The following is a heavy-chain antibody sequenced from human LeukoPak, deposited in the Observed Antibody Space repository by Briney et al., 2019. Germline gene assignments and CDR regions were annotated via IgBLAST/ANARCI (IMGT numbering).Heavy chain of an antibody. D-gene: IGHD6-13*01. V-gene: IGHV1-69*04. J-gene: IGHJ6*02. CDR2: IIPILGIA. CDR3: AREPPPEAYSSPYYYGMDV. CDR1: GGTFSSYA. Sequence: GASVKVSCKASGGTFSSYAISWVRQAPGQGLEWMGRIIPILGIANYAQKFQGRVTMTRDTSISTAYMELSRLRSDDTAVYYCAREPPPEAYSSPYYYGMDVWGQGTTVTVSS.